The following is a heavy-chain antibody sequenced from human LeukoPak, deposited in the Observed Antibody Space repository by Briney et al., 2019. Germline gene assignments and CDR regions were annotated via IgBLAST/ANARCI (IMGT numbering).Heavy chain of an antibody. CDR2: ISAYNSNT. D-gene: IGHD3-22*01. J-gene: IGHJ4*02. CDR1: GYTFTSYG. CDR3: ARDWYLYYYHSSAQFYLWDY. Sequence: ASVKVSCKASGYTFTSYGISWVRQAPGQGVEWRGGISAYNSNTNYAQKLQGRVTLTTDTSTSTAYMELRSLRSDDTAVYYCARDWYLYYYHSSAQFYLWDYWGQGTLVTVSS. V-gene: IGHV1-18*01.